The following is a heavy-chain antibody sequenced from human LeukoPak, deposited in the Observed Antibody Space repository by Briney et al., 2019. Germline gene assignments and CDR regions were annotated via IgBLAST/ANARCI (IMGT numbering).Heavy chain of an antibody. CDR3: ARRVKLRTGYTGFDY. CDR1: GGSFSGYY. D-gene: IGHD3/OR15-3a*01. J-gene: IGHJ4*02. Sequence: SETLSLTCAVYGGSFSGYYWSWLRQPPGKGLEWIGEINHSGSTNYNPSLKSRVTISVDTSKNQFSLKLSSVTAADTAVYYCARRVKLRTGYTGFDYWGQGTLVTVSS. V-gene: IGHV4-34*01. CDR2: INHSGST.